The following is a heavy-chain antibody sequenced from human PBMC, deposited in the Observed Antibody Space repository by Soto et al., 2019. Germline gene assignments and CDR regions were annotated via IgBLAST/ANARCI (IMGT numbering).Heavy chain of an antibody. D-gene: IGHD2-21*02. J-gene: IGHJ4*02. CDR2: IIPIYATA. Sequence: QVQLVQSGAEVKKPGSSVKVSCKASGDTFSSYAISWVRQAPGQGLEWIGGIIPIYATANYAQKFQGRVTITADEYTSTAYMELSSLTSEDTAVYYCAKTPPRTSATAYYFDYWGQGSRVIVSS. CDR1: GDTFSSYA. V-gene: IGHV1-69*12. CDR3: AKTPPRTSATAYYFDY.